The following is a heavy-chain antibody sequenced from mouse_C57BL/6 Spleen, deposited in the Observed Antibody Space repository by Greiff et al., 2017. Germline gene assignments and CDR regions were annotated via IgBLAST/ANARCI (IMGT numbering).Heavy chain of an antibody. CDR2: IYPGDGDT. D-gene: IGHD2-2*01. CDR1: GYAFSSYW. Sequence: VKLQESGAELVKPGASVKISCKASGYAFSSYWMNWVKQRPGKGLEWIGQIYPGDGDTNYNGTFKGKATLTADKSSSTAYMQLSSLTSEDSAVYFCAREDYGYGFAYWGQGTLVTVSA. J-gene: IGHJ3*01. CDR3: AREDYGYGFAY. V-gene: IGHV1-80*01.